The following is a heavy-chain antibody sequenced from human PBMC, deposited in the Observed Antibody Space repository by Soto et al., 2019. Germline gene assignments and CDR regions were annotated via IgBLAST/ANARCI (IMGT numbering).Heavy chain of an antibody. J-gene: IGHJ6*02. CDR2: ISYDGSNK. CDR3: ARAYYYGMAV. V-gene: IGHV3-30-3*01. Sequence: QVQLVESGGGVVQPGRSLRLSCAAYGFTFSSYAMHWVRQAPGKRLEWVAVISYDGSNKYYADSVKGRFTISRDNSKNALYLQMNSLRPEDTAVYYCARAYYYGMAVWGQGTTVTVSS. CDR1: GFTFSSYA.